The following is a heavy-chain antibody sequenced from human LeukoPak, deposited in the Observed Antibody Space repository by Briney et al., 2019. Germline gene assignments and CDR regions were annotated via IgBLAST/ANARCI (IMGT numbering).Heavy chain of an antibody. CDR3: AKGSGSYWVPDDAFDI. J-gene: IGHJ3*02. CDR2: ISYDGSNK. V-gene: IGHV3-30*18. D-gene: IGHD1-26*01. Sequence: GRSLRLSCAASGFTFSSYGMHWVRQAPGKGLEWVAVISYDGSNKYYADSVKGRFTISRDNSKNTLYLQMNSLRAEDTAVYYCAKGSGSYWVPDDAFDIWGQGTMVTVSS. CDR1: GFTFSSYG.